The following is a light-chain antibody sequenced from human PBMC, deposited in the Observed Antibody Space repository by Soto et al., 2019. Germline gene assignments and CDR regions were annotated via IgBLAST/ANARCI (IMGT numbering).Light chain of an antibody. J-gene: IGLJ2*01. CDR1: SSDVGGYNY. CDR2: DVS. Sequence: QSVLTQPPSASGSPGQSVTISCTGTSSDVGGYNYVSWYQQHPGKAPKVIIYDVSKRPSGVPDRFSGSKSGNTASLTVSGLQTEDEADYYCASHAGSSAVFGGGTKVT. V-gene: IGLV2-8*01. CDR3: ASHAGSSAV.